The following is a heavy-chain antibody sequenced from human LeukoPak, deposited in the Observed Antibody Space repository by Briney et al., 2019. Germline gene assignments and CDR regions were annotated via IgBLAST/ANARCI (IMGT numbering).Heavy chain of an antibody. CDR1: GFTFSSYA. CDR2: IYSGGST. V-gene: IGHV3-53*01. J-gene: IGHJ4*02. Sequence: GGSLRLSCAASGFTFSSYAMSWVRQAPGKGLEWVSVIYSGGSTYYADSVKGRFTISRDNSKNTLYLQMNSLRAEDTAVYYCARDPGRGPTDYWGQGTLVTVSS. CDR3: ARDPGRGPTDY.